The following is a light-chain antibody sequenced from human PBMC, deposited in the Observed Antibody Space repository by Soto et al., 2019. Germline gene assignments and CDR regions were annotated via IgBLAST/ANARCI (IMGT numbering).Light chain of an antibody. J-gene: IGLJ1*01. CDR3: SSFTGSNYV. CDR1: ISDVGGYNF. Sequence: QSVLTQPASVSGSPGQSITISCTGTISDVGGYNFVSWYQQYPGKAPKLMICDVSNRPSGVSNRFSGSKSGNTASLTIPGLQAEDEADYYCSSFTGSNYVFGTGTKLTVL. CDR2: DVS. V-gene: IGLV2-14*03.